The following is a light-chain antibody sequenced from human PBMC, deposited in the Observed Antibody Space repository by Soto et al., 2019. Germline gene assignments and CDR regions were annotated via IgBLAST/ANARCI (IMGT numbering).Light chain of an antibody. CDR3: QQRSNWPPA. V-gene: IGKV3-11*01. Sequence: EIVLSQSPATLSLSPGERATLSCRASQSVSSYLAWYQQKPGQAPRGLIYDASNRATGIPARFSGSGSGTDFTLTISSLEPEDFAVYYCQQRSNWPPAFGPGTKVDIK. J-gene: IGKJ3*01. CDR1: QSVSSY. CDR2: DAS.